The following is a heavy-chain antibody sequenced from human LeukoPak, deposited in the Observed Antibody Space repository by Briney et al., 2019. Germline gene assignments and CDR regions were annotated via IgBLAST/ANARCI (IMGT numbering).Heavy chain of an antibody. CDR2: ISSSSSTI. V-gene: IGHV3-48*01. D-gene: IGHD2-2*01. Sequence: GGSLRLSCAASGSTFSSYSMNWVRQAPEKGLEWVSYISSSSSTIYYADSVKGRFTISRDKAKNSLYLQMNSLRAEDTAVYYCAREYCSSTSCLYDYWGQGTLVTVSS. CDR3: AREYCSSTSCLYDY. CDR1: GSTFSSYS. J-gene: IGHJ4*02.